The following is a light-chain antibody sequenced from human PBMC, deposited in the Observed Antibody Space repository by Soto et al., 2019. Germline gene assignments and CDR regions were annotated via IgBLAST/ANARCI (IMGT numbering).Light chain of an antibody. CDR1: QSVSSSY. CDR2: GAS. V-gene: IGKV3-20*01. Sequence: IVLTHSPGTLSLSPGERATLYCRASQSVSSSYLAWYQHKTGQPPRLLIYGASTRATGIPGRFSGSGSGTDFTLTISSLQPEDSATYDGQQLHSYPVTVGHGTRLEIK. J-gene: IGKJ5*01. CDR3: QQLHSYPVT.